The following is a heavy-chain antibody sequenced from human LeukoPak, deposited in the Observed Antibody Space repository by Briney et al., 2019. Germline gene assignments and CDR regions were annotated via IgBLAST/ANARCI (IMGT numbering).Heavy chain of an antibody. Sequence: TSETLSLTCSVSGVSVGSHFWSWVRQPAGKALEWIGRVSASGAISSNPSLNSRVTMSLDTSKNQFSLKLTSVTAADTAVYFCARAYCGGDCTAGGAFDIWGQGTMVTVSS. CDR2: VSASGAI. J-gene: IGHJ3*02. CDR3: ARAYCGGDCTAGGAFDI. D-gene: IGHD2-21*01. V-gene: IGHV4-4*07. CDR1: GVSVGSHF.